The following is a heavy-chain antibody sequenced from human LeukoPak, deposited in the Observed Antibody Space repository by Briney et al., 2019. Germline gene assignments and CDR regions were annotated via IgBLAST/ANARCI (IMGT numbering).Heavy chain of an antibody. V-gene: IGHV1-18*04. CDR1: GYTFTNYG. CDR2: ISVYNGNT. Sequence: ASLKLSCKASGYTFTNYGISWVRQAPGQGLEWMGWISVYNGNTTYAQKLHGRVTMTTDTSTSTAFMELRSLRSDDTAVYYCARDGDCTTTSCYSLYDAYGMDVWGKGTTGTVSS. CDR3: ARDGDCTTTSCYSLYDAYGMDV. D-gene: IGHD2-2*01. J-gene: IGHJ6*04.